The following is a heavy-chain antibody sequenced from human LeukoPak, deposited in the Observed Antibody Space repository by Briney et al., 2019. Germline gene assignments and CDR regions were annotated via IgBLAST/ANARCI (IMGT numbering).Heavy chain of an antibody. J-gene: IGHJ4*02. CDR3: ARRSTYYDSSGYQGYYFDY. D-gene: IGHD3-22*01. V-gene: IGHV3-20*04. Sequence: PGGSLRLSCAASGFTFDDYGTSWVRQAPGKGLEWVSGINWNGDSTGYADSVKGRVTISRDNAKNSLYMQMSSLRAEDTALYYCARRSTYYDSSGYQGYYFDYWGQGTLVTVSS. CDR2: INWNGDST. CDR1: GFTFDDYG.